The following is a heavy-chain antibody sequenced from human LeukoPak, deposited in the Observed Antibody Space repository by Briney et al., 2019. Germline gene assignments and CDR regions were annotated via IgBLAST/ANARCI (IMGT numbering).Heavy chain of an antibody. CDR1: GFTFSNYA. CDR3: AKEYFSIVLSPGDY. Sequence: PGGSLRLSCAASGFTFSNYAMSWVRQAPGKGLEWVSTISGSGGNTYYADSVKGRFTISRDNSKNTLYLQMNSLRAEDTAVYYCAKEYFSIVLSPGDYWGQGTLVTVSS. CDR2: ISGSGGNT. V-gene: IGHV3-23*01. J-gene: IGHJ4*02. D-gene: IGHD1-26*01.